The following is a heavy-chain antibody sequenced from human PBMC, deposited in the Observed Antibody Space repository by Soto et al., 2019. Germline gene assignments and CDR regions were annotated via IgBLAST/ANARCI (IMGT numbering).Heavy chain of an antibody. J-gene: IGHJ6*03. D-gene: IGHD3-10*01. CDR3: TTDLIWFGELLTYMDV. CDR1: GFTFSNAW. V-gene: IGHV3-15*01. Sequence: GGSLRLSCAASGFTFSNAWMSWVRQAPGKGLEWVGRIKSKTDGGTTDYAAPVKGRFTISRDDSKNTLYLQMNSLKTEDTAVYYCTTDLIWFGELLTYMDVWGKGTTVTISS. CDR2: IKSKTDGGTT.